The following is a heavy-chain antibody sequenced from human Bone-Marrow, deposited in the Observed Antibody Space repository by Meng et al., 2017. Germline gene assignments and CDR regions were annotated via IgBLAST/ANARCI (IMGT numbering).Heavy chain of an antibody. D-gene: IGHD3-16*02. V-gene: IGHV3-21*01. CDR1: GFTFSSYS. CDR3: ARGFTFGGVIVVSPGGEAFDI. J-gene: IGHJ3*02. Sequence: GESLKISCAASGFTFSSYSMNWVRQAPGKGLEWVSSISSSSSYIYYADSVKGRFTISRDNAKNSLYLQMNSLRAEDTAVYYCARGFTFGGVIVVSPGGEAFDIWGQGTMVTVSS. CDR2: ISSSSSYI.